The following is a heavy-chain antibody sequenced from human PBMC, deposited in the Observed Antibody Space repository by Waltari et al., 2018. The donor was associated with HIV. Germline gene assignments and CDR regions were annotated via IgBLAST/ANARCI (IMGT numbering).Heavy chain of an antibody. CDR1: GGTFSSST. Sequence: QVQLVQSGAEVKKPGSSVKVSCKASGGTFSSSTISWVRQAPGQGLEWMGRIIPILGIANYAQKFQGRVTITADKSTSTAYMELSSLRSEDTAVYYCATGGSGSVNDAFDIWGQGTMVTVSS. D-gene: IGHD3-10*01. V-gene: IGHV1-69*02. J-gene: IGHJ3*02. CDR2: IIPILGIA. CDR3: ATGGSGSVNDAFDI.